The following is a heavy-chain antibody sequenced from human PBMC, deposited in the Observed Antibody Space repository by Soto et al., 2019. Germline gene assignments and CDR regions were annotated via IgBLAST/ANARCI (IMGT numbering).Heavy chain of an antibody. CDR1: GFTFSNYT. J-gene: IGHJ4*02. CDR2: VAYDGTNK. D-gene: IGHD6-19*01. V-gene: IGHV3-30-3*01. Sequence: QVQLVESGGAVVQPGRSLRLSCAASGFTFSNYTMHWVRQAPGKGLDWVAVVAYDGTNKYYADSVKGRFTISRDNSKNTLYLQMNSLRAEDTAVYYCARSLSSGWAFFDYWGQGILVTVSS. CDR3: ARSLSSGWAFFDY.